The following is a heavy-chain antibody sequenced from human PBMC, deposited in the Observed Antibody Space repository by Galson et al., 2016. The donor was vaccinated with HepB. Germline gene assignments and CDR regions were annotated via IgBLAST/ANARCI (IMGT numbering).Heavy chain of an antibody. D-gene: IGHD4-11*01. V-gene: IGHV3-33*01. CDR2: IWYDGSNK. CDR1: GFTFSSYG. J-gene: IGHJ6*02. Sequence: SLRLSYAASGFTFSSYGMHWVRQAPGKGLEWVAVIWYDGSNKYYADSVKGRFTISRDNSKNTLYLQMNSLRAEDTAVYHCARGSNYFDYYYYGMDVWGQGTTVTVSS. CDR3: ARGSNYFDYYYYGMDV.